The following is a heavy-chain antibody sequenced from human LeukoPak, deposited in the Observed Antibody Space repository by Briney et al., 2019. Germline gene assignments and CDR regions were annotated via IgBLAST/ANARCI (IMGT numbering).Heavy chain of an antibody. Sequence: GGSLRLSCVASGFTLSASEVNWVRQAPGKGLEWVSFISSSGKRGSAIFYADSVKGRFTISRDNAKNSLYLQMNSLRVEDTAVYYCAKPRRSTVPSDYWGQGTLVTVSS. D-gene: IGHD4-17*01. CDR2: ISSSGKRGSAI. J-gene: IGHJ4*02. CDR3: AKPRRSTVPSDY. V-gene: IGHV3-48*03. CDR1: GFTLSASE.